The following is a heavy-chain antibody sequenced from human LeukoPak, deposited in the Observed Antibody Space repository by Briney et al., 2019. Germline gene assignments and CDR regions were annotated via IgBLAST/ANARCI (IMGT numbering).Heavy chain of an antibody. CDR3: ARDEYSSSATN. J-gene: IGHJ4*02. Sequence: GGSLRLSCATSGFIFSSYTMNWVRQAPGKGLEWVSSISSSSTYIYYADSVKGRFTISRDNAKNSLYLQMNSLRAEDTALYYCARDEYSSSATNWGQGTLVTVSS. V-gene: IGHV3-21*01. D-gene: IGHD6-13*01. CDR2: ISSSSTYI. CDR1: GFIFSSYT.